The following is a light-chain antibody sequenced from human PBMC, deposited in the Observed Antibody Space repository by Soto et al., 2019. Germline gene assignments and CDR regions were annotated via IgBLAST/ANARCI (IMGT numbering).Light chain of an antibody. CDR2: DAS. Sequence: GDRVTITCRASQVISNSLAWYQQKPGEVPQLLIFDASTLESGVPSRFSSSGSGTDFTLTITSLQPEDFATYFCKQFNSYPLTFGQGTRLEIK. CDR1: QVISNS. CDR3: KQFNSYPLT. V-gene: IGKV1-13*02. J-gene: IGKJ5*01.